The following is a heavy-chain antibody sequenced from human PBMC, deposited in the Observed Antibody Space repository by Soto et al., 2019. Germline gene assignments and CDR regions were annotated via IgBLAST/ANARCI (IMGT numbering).Heavy chain of an antibody. Sequence: ASVKVSCKASGYTFTSYYMHWVRQAPGQGLEWMGIINPSGGSTSYAQKFQGRVTMTRDTSTSTVYMELSSLRSEDTAVYYCARDYYDSSGYYYANDAFDIWGQGTMVIVSS. J-gene: IGHJ3*02. V-gene: IGHV1-46*01. CDR1: GYTFTSYY. D-gene: IGHD3-22*01. CDR3: ARDYYDSSGYYYANDAFDI. CDR2: INPSGGST.